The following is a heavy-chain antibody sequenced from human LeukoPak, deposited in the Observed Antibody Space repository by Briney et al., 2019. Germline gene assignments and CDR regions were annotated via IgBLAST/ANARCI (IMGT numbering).Heavy chain of an antibody. CDR3: ARDIRIQLWSDPNDYFDY. J-gene: IGHJ4*02. CDR2: INPNSGGT. Sequence: GASVKVSCKASGYTFTGYYMHWVRQAPGLGLEWMGWINPNSGGTNYAQKFQGRVTMTRDTSISTAYMELSRLRSDDTAVYYCARDIRIQLWSDPNDYFDYWGQGTLVTVSS. D-gene: IGHD5-18*01. V-gene: IGHV1-2*02. CDR1: GYTFTGYY.